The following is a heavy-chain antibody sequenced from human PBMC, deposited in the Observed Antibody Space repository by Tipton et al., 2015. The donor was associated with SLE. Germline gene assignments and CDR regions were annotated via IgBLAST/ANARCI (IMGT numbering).Heavy chain of an antibody. D-gene: IGHD6-13*01. CDR2: IIPIFGTA. CDR3: AEDLTGIAAAAGY. CDR1: GGTFSSYA. J-gene: IGHJ4*02. V-gene: IGHV1-69*05. Sequence: QSGPEVKKPGSSVKVSCKASGGTFSSYAISWVRQAPGQGLEWMGGIIPIFGTANYAQKFQGRVTITTDESTSTAYMELNSLRAEDTAVYYCAEDLTGIAAAAGYWGQGTLVTVSS.